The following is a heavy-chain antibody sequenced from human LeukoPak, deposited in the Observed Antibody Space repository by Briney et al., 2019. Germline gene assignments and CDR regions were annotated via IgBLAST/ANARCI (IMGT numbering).Heavy chain of an antibody. CDR2: INPNSGGT. J-gene: IGHJ4*02. D-gene: IGHD2-2*01. CDR3: ARELKVVVVPAAIPGY. V-gene: IGHV1-2*02. Sequence: GASVKVSCKASGYTFTGYYMHWVRPAPGQGLEWMGWINPNSGGTNYAQKFQGRVTMTRDTSISTAYMELSRLRSDDTAVYYCARELKVVVVPAAIPGYWGQGTLVTVSS. CDR1: GYTFTGYY.